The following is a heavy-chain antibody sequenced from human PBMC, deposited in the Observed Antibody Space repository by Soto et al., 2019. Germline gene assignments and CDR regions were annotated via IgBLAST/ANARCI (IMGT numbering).Heavy chain of an antibody. V-gene: IGHV4-59*01. CDR2: IYHSGTT. CDR3: ARASMTAIAMDV. D-gene: IGHD2-21*02. Sequence: EPLSLTGTVAGGCISNYYWTWIRQPPGKGLEWIGYIYHSGTTHYSPSLKSRVTISLDTSKNQFSLKLTSVTAADTAVYYCARASMTAIAMDVWGQGTTVTGSS. CDR1: GGCISNYY. J-gene: IGHJ6*02.